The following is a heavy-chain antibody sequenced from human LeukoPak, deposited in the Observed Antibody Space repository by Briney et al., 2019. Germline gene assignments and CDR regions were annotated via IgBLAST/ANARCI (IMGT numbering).Heavy chain of an antibody. CDR3: AKWSGGCRGYDSPYYYYYYGMDV. Sequence: RAGGSLRLSCAASGFTFSSYALSWVRQAPGKGLEWVSAISGSGGSTYYADSVKGRFTISRDNSKNTLYLQMNSLRAEDTAVYYCAKWSGGCRGYDSPYYYYYYGMDVWGQGTTVTVSS. V-gene: IGHV3-23*01. CDR2: ISGSGGST. D-gene: IGHD5-12*01. J-gene: IGHJ6*02. CDR1: GFTFSSYA.